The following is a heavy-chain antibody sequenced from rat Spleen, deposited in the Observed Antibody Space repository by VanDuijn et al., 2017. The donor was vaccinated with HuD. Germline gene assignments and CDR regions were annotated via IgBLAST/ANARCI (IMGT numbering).Heavy chain of an antibody. CDR2: ISYDGTAT. Sequence: EVRLVESGGGLVQPGRSLKLSCAASGFTFSNYDMAWVRQAPTKGLEWVASISYDGTATYYRDSVKGRFTISRDNAKSTLYLQMNSLRSEDTATYYCARQTDYWGQGVMVTVSS. CDR1: GFTFSNYD. J-gene: IGHJ2*01. V-gene: IGHV5S23*01. CDR3: ARQTDY.